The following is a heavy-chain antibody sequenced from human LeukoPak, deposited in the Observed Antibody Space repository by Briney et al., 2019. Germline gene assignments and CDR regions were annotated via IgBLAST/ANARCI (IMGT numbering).Heavy chain of an antibody. V-gene: IGHV1-18*01. CDR3: SRDLEIVITGDYYYYYGMDV. J-gene: IGHJ6*02. CDR2: TSAYNGNT. D-gene: IGHD3-22*01. CDR1: GYTFTSYG. Sequence: ASPKVSCKASGYTFTSYGISWVEQAAGQELEWMGWTSAYNGNTNYAQKLQGRVTMTTDTSTSTAYMERRSLRSDDTAVYYCSRDLEIVITGDYYYYYGMDVWGQGTTVTVSS.